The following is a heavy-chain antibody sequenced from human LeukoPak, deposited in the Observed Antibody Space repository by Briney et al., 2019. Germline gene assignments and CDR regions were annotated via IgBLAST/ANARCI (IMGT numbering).Heavy chain of an antibody. CDR2: IIPILAIA. Sequence: SVKVSCKASGGTFSSYTISWVRQAPGQGLEWMGRIIPILAIANYAQKFQGRVTITADKSTSTAYMELSSLRSEDTAVYYCARVRYCSSTSCYTFDYWGQGTLVTVSS. CDR1: GGTFSSYT. V-gene: IGHV1-69*02. J-gene: IGHJ4*02. CDR3: ARVRYCSSTSCYTFDY. D-gene: IGHD2-2*02.